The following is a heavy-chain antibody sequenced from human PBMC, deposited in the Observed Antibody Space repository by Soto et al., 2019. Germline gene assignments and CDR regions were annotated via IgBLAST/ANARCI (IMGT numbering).Heavy chain of an antibody. CDR1: GGSISSGGYY. V-gene: IGHV4-31*03. J-gene: IGHJ6*03. CDR2: IYYSGST. D-gene: IGHD4-17*01. CDR3: ARGYGDYGNDLYYYMDV. Sequence: SETLSLTCTVSGGSISSGGYYWSWIRQHPGKGLEWIGYIYYSGSTYYNPSLKSRVTISVDTSKNQFSLKLSSVTAADTAVYYCARGYGDYGNDLYYYMDVWGKGTTVTVSS.